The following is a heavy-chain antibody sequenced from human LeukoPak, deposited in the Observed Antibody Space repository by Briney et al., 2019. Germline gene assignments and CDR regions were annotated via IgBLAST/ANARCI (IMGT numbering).Heavy chain of an antibody. D-gene: IGHD3-3*01. CDR1: GYTFTGYY. Sequence: ASVKVSCKASGYTFTGYYLHWVRQAPGQGLEWMGRVNPKSGDTLYAQKFQGRVTMTRDTSISTVYMELSGLRSDDTAVYYCARDSTRQYDFWSGYLDPWGQGTLVTVSS. CDR2: VNPKSGDT. V-gene: IGHV1-2*06. CDR3: ARDSTRQYDFWSGYLDP. J-gene: IGHJ5*02.